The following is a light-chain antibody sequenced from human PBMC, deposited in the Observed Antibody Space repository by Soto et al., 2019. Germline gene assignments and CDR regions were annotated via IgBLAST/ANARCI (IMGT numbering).Light chain of an antibody. J-gene: IGLJ1*01. CDR1: SSDVGGYNS. V-gene: IGLV2-14*03. Sequence: QSALTQPASVSGSPGQSITISCTGTSSDVGGYNSVSWYQQYPGKAPKLMIYDVSNRPSGVSNRFSGSKSANTASLTISGLQAEDEADYYCCSYTSRSTDVFGSGTKLTVL. CDR3: CSYTSRSTDV. CDR2: DVS.